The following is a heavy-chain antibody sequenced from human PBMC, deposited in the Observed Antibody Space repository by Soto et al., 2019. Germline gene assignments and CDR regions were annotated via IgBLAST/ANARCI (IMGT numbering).Heavy chain of an antibody. CDR3: ARHAVVAAPPAAFDI. CDR2: IYHSGST. CDR1: GRPIRSHY. D-gene: IGHD2-15*01. V-gene: IGHV4-59*11. J-gene: IGHJ3*02. Sequence: PSDTLSLTCTVSGRPIRSHYWNLTRQRPGKGLEWIGYIYHSGSTNYNPPLQTRVTISVDTSQNQFSLKLSSVTAADTAVYYCARHAVVAAPPAAFDIWSQGTMVNVSS.